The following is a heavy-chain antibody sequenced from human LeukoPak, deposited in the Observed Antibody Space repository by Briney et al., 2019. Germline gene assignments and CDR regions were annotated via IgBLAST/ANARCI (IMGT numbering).Heavy chain of an antibody. CDR2: ISAYNGNT. CDR1: GYTFTSYG. Sequence: ASVKVSCKASGYTFTSYGISWVRQAPGQGLEWMGWISAYNGNTNYAQRLQGRVTMTTDTSTTTAYMELRSLRSEDTAEYYCARDRSGNYWLDAWGQGTLVTVSS. CDR3: ARDRSGNYWLDA. D-gene: IGHD3-3*01. J-gene: IGHJ5*02. V-gene: IGHV1-18*01.